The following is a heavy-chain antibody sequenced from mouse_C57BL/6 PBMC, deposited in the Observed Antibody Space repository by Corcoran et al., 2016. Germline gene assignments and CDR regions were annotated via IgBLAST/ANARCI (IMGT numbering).Heavy chain of an antibody. V-gene: IGHV1-81*01. Sequence: QVQLQQSGAELARPGASVKLSCKASGYTFTSYGISWVKQRTGQGLEWIGEIYPRSGNTYYNEKFKGKATLTADKSSSTAYMELRSLTSEDSAVYFCEKESHYYGNSYRFAYWGQGTLVTVSA. D-gene: IGHD1-1*01. CDR1: GYTFTSYG. CDR2: IYPRSGNT. CDR3: EKESHYYGNSYRFAY. J-gene: IGHJ3*01.